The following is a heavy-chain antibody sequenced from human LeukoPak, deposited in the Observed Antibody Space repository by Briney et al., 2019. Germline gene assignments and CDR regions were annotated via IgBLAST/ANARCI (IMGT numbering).Heavy chain of an antibody. D-gene: IGHD4-23*01. Sequence: PGRSLRLSCAASGFTFDDYAMHWVRQAPGKGLEWVSGISWNSGSIGYADSVKDRFTISRDNAKNSLYLQMNSLRAEDTALYYCAKDPGGNSDYYYGTDVWGQGTTVTVSS. CDR3: AKDPGGNSDYYYGTDV. V-gene: IGHV3-9*01. CDR2: ISWNSGSI. J-gene: IGHJ6*02. CDR1: GFTFDDYA.